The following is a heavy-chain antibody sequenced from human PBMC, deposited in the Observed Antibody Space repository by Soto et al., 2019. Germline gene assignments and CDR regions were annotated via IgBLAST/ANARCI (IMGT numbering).Heavy chain of an antibody. Sequence: EVQLVESGGDLVQPGGSLRLSCAASGFTFTTYWMHWVRQAPGEGLVWVSRINSDGSTTNYADSVKGRFTISRDNAKNTLYLQMNSLRADDTAVYYCARDRTGDNTYWVQGTLVTVSS. CDR2: INSDGSTT. V-gene: IGHV3-74*01. CDR1: GFTFTTYW. J-gene: IGHJ4*02. CDR3: ARDRTGDNTY. D-gene: IGHD2-21*02.